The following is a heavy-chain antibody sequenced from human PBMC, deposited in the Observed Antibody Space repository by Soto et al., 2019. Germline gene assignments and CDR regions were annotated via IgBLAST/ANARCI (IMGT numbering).Heavy chain of an antibody. CDR1: GFSFSSYA. CDR2: ISFDGSKT. V-gene: IGHV3-30*04. Sequence: QVQLVESGGGVVQPGRSLRLSCAASGFSFSSYAMHWVRQAPGKGLEWVAVISFDGSKTYYADSVKGRFTFSRDNPKNTLFLQINSLRAEDTAVYFCARGRSTTGLTPGSLYFDYSGQGTLVIVSS. CDR3: ARGRSTTGLTPGSLYFDY. J-gene: IGHJ4*02. D-gene: IGHD4-17*01.